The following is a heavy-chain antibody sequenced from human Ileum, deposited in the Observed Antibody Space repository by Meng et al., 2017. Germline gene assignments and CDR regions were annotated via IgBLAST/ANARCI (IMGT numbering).Heavy chain of an antibody. CDR2: IIPIFGTA. CDR1: GGTFSSYA. D-gene: IGHD3-10*01. V-gene: IGHV1-69*05. Sequence: SVKVSCKASGGTFSSYAISWVRQAPGQGLEWMGGIIPIFGTANYAQKFQGRVTITTDESTSTAYMELSSLRSEDTAVYYCARSYGSGSYYNPYDAFDIWGQGTMVTVSS. J-gene: IGHJ3*02. CDR3: ARSYGSGSYYNPYDAFDI.